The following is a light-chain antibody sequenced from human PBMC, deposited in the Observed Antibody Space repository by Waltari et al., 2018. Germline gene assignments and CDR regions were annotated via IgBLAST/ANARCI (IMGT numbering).Light chain of an antibody. Sequence: DIVMTQSPDSLAVSLGERATINCKSSQSILYSSNNKNSLAWYQQKPGQPPKLRICCPSPRDSAVPDRFIGSGSVTDFTLTISSLQAEDVAVYYCQHYYTPPLTFGGGTKVEIK. V-gene: IGKV4-1*01. J-gene: IGKJ4*01. CDR1: QSILYSSNNKNS. CDR3: QHYYTPPLT. CDR2: CPS.